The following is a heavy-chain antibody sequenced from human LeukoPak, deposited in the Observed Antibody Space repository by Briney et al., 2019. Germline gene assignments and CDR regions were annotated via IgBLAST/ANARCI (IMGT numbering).Heavy chain of an antibody. Sequence: PGGSLRLSCAASGFTFSSYSMNWVRQAPGKGLEWVSSISSSSSYIYYADSVKGRFIISRDNSKNTLYLQMNSLRAEDTAVYYCARDHIPSSSGWFDPWGQGTLVTVSS. CDR2: ISSSSSYI. CDR3: ARDHIPSSSGWFDP. J-gene: IGHJ5*02. CDR1: GFTFSSYS. V-gene: IGHV3-21*01. D-gene: IGHD6-6*01.